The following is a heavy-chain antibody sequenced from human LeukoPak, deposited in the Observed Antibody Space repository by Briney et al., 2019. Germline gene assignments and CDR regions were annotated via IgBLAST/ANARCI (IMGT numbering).Heavy chain of an antibody. J-gene: IGHJ4*02. CDR1: GYTFTAYS. Sequence: GASEKVSCKASGYTFTAYSIHWVRQAPGQGLEWMGWINPNSGGAKYVQKFQGRVTMTRDTSISTAYMELSRLRSDDTAAYYCARVKPAANWGQGTLVTVSS. CDR3: ARVKPAAN. D-gene: IGHD2-2*01. V-gene: IGHV1-2*02. CDR2: INPNSGGA.